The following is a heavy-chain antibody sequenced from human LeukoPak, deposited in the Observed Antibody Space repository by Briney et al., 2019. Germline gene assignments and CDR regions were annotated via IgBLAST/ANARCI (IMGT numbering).Heavy chain of an antibody. D-gene: IGHD1-26*01. Sequence: PGGSLRLSCAASGFTFSSYGMHWVRQAPGKGLEWVAVISYDGSNKYYADSVKGRFTISRDNSKNTLYLQMNSLRAEDTAVYYCARVRRYSGSYWFDPWGQGTLVTVSS. CDR1: GFTFSSYG. CDR2: ISYDGSNK. V-gene: IGHV3-30*03. J-gene: IGHJ5*02. CDR3: ARVRRYSGSYWFDP.